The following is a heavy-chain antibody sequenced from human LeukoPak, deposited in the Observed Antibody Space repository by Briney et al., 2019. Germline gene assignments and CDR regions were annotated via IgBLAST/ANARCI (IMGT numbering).Heavy chain of an antibody. J-gene: IGHJ5*02. CDR3: ARVSTANWFDP. D-gene: IGHD3-16*02. CDR2: IYYSGST. Sequence: SETLSLTCTVSGGSISSYYWSWIRQPPGKGLEWIGYIYYSGSTNYNPSLKSRVTISVDTSRNQFSLKLSSVTAADTAVYYCARVSTANWFDPWGQGTLVTVSS. CDR1: GGSISSYY. V-gene: IGHV4-59*01.